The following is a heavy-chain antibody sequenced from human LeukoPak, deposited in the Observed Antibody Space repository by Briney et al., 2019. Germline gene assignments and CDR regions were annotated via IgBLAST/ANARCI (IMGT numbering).Heavy chain of an antibody. V-gene: IGHV3-30-3*01. J-gene: IGHJ4*02. D-gene: IGHD1-1*01. CDR1: GFTFSSYA. CDR3: ARSTKKFDY. Sequence: QPGGSLKLSCAASGFTFSSYAMHWVRQAPGKGLEWVAVISYDGSNKYYADSVKGRFTISRDNSKNTLYLQMNSLRAEDTAVYYCARSTKKFDYWGQGTLVTVSS. CDR2: ISYDGSNK.